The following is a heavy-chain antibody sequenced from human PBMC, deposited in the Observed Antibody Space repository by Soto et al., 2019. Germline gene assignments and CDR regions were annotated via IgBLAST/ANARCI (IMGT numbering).Heavy chain of an antibody. Sequence: SQTLSLTCAISGDSVSSNSVAWNWIRQSPSRGLEWLGRTYYRSRWYNDYAVSVKSRITINPDTSRNQFSLQLNSLTPEDTAVYYCARGDVSGSYRFWGQGTQVTVSS. CDR3: ARGDVSGSYRF. CDR1: GDSVSSNSVA. J-gene: IGHJ4*02. D-gene: IGHD3-16*02. V-gene: IGHV6-1*01. CDR2: TYYRSRWYN.